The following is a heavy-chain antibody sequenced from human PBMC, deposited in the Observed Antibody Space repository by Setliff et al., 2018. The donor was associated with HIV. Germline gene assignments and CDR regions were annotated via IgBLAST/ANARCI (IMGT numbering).Heavy chain of an antibody. CDR2: IYPSDSKT. D-gene: IGHD2-15*01. CDR1: GNTFTGYW. J-gene: IGHJ4*01. CDR3: ARFAYGGSYFDH. Sequence: PGESLKISCKGSGNTFTGYWFGWVRQMPGKGLEWMGMIYPSDSKTRYSPSFQGQVTISVDKSSNTAYLQWSSLKASDTAIYYCARFAYGGSYFDHWGHGTLGTVSS. V-gene: IGHV5-51*01.